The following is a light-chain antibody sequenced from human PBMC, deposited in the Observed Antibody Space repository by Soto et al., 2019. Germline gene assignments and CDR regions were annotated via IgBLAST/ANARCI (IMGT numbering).Light chain of an antibody. V-gene: IGKV3-15*01. CDR1: ESVSSN. CDR3: QQYNKWRT. Sequence: EIVMTQSPATLSGSPGERATLSCRASESVSSNLAWYQQKPGQAPRLLIYGASTRATGIPARISGSGSGTEFTLTISSLQSEDFAVYYCQQYNKWRTFGQGTKVEVK. J-gene: IGKJ1*01. CDR2: GAS.